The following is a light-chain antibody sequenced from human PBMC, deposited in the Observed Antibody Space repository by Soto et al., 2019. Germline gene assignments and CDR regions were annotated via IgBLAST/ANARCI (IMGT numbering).Light chain of an antibody. Sequence: QSALTQPASVSGSPGQSITISCTGTSSDIGFYNYVSWYQQRPGKVPKLIIYDVYNRPSGVSNRFSGSKSGNPASLTISGLQAEDEADYYCSSPTSYSTQVFGSGTTLTVL. CDR3: SSPTSYSTQV. CDR1: SSDIGFYNY. J-gene: IGLJ1*01. V-gene: IGLV2-14*01. CDR2: DVY.